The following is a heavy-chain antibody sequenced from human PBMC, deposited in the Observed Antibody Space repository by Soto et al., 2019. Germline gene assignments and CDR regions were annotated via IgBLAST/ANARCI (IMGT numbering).Heavy chain of an antibody. Sequence: QVQLQESGPGLVKPSQTLSLTCTVSGGSISSGDYYWSWIRQPPGKGLEWIGYIYYSGSTYYNPSLKSRVTISAATSKHQFSLKLSSVTAADTAVYYCASEEEGNGDYVFDYWGQGTLVTVSS. V-gene: IGHV4-30-4*01. CDR3: ASEEEGNGDYVFDY. CDR1: GGSISSGDYY. D-gene: IGHD4-17*01. J-gene: IGHJ4*02. CDR2: IYYSGST.